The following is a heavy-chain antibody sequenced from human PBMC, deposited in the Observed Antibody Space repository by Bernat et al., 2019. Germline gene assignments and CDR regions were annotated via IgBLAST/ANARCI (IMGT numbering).Heavy chain of an antibody. CDR3: ARGNGFLDP. Sequence: EVHLVESGGGLVKPGGSLRLSCAASGFTFSSFSMSWVRQAPGEGLEWVSSISSSSSHIYYADSVKGRFTISRDNADNSLSLQMNSLTAEDSAVYYCARGNGFLDPWGQGTRVTVSS. V-gene: IGHV3-21*01. D-gene: IGHD1-1*01. CDR1: GFTFSSFS. CDR2: ISSSSSHI. J-gene: IGHJ5*02.